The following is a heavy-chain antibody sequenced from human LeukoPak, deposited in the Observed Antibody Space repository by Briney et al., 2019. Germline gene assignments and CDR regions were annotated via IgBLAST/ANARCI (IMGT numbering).Heavy chain of an antibody. Sequence: PGGSLRLSCAASGFTFSTYNMNWVRQAPGKGLEWVANIKQDGNEKYHVDSVKGRFTISRDNAKNSLYLQMNSLRAEDTAVYYCARGDTSGYYYRFFDYWGQGTLVTVSS. CDR3: ARGDTSGYYYRFFDY. V-gene: IGHV3-7*01. D-gene: IGHD3-22*01. CDR2: IKQDGNEK. CDR1: GFTFSTYN. J-gene: IGHJ4*02.